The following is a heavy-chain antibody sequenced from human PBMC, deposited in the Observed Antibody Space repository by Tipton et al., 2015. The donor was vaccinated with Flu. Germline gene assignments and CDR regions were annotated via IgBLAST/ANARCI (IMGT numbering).Heavy chain of an antibody. Sequence: TLSLTCTVSSGSIRSTNYFCAWIRQPPGKGLELIGNIYPSGTTYYNLSLKSRVTISVDTSKSQFSLMLKSVTAADTAVYYCARLSYYDVDLKNFYFDYWGQGALVTVSS. CDR3: ARLSYYDVDLKNFYFDY. V-gene: IGHV4-39*01. CDR1: SGSIRSTNYF. J-gene: IGHJ4*02. D-gene: IGHD3-10*02. CDR2: IYPSGTT.